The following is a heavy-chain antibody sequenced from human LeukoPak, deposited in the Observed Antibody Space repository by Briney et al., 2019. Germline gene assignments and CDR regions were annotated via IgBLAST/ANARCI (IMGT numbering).Heavy chain of an antibody. CDR3: ARAVAGNWFDP. Sequence: GGSLRLSCAASGFTVSSNYMSWVRQAPGKGLEWVSVIYSGGSTYYADPVKGRFTISRDNSKNTLYLQMNSLRAEDTAVYYCARAVAGNWFDPWGQGTLVTVSS. CDR2: IYSGGST. V-gene: IGHV3-53*01. J-gene: IGHJ5*02. CDR1: GFTVSSNY.